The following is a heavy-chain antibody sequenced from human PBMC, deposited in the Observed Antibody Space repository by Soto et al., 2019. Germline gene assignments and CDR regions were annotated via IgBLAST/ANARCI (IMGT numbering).Heavy chain of an antibody. V-gene: IGHV5-51*01. D-gene: IGHD3-16*02. CDR2: IYPGDSDT. CDR3: ARHGSESDVISVGRYLYYYYYMDV. CDR1: GYSFTSYW. J-gene: IGHJ6*03. Sequence: GESLKISCKGSGYSFTSYWIGWVRQMPGKGLEWMGIIYPGDSDTRYSPSFQGQVTISADKSISTAYLQWSSLKASDTAMYYCARHGSESDVISVGRYLYYYYYMDVWGKGTTVTVSS.